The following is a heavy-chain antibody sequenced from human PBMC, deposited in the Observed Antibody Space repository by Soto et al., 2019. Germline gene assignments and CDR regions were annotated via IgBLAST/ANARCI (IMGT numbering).Heavy chain of an antibody. CDR1: GGSFSGYY. Sequence: QVQLQQWGAGLLKLSETLSLTCAVYGGSFSGYYWSWLREPPGKGLEWIGEINHSGSTNYNRSLKSRVTISVDTSKNQFSLKLSSVTAADTAVYYCARGRVVLMVYAKGFFDYWGQGTLVTVSS. D-gene: IGHD2-8*01. J-gene: IGHJ4*02. V-gene: IGHV4-34*01. CDR3: ARGRVVLMVYAKGFFDY. CDR2: INHSGST.